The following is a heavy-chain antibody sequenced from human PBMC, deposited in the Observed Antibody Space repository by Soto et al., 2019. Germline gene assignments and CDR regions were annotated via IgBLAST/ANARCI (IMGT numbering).Heavy chain of an antibody. V-gene: IGHV4-34*01. CDR3: ARTGAADAGDY. CDR2: INHSVST. Sequence: QVQLQQGGAGVLKPSETLSLTCAVYGGSFSGYYWSWIRQPPGKGLEWIGEINHSVSTNYNPCLKSRITISVDKSKNQFSLKLSSVTAADTAVYYCARTGAADAGDYWGQGTLVTVSS. CDR1: GGSFSGYY. D-gene: IGHD6-13*01. J-gene: IGHJ4*02.